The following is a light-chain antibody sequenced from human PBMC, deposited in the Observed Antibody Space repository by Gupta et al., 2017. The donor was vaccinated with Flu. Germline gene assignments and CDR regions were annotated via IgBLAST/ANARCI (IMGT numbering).Light chain of an antibody. V-gene: IGLV2-8*01. J-gene: IGLJ1*01. CDR1: SSDVGRYNY. Sequence: SALPPPPSAAASPCQSVTLSCTGTSSDVGRYNYVSWYQHNPGKAPKVLIHEVSKRPPGVPDRFSGSKAGNTASLTVSGRQAEDEADYYCSSYGGSNNYVFGTGTKVTVL. CDR3: SSYGGSNNYV. CDR2: EVS.